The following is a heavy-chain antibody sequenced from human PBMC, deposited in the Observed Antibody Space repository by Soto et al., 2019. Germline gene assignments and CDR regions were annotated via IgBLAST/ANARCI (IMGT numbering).Heavy chain of an antibody. CDR3: AHRPSSTFYDILTGYYLDAFDI. J-gene: IGHJ3*02. Sequence: QITLKESGPTLVKPTQTLTLTCTFSGFSLSTSGVGVGWIRQPPGKALEWLALIYWDDDKRYSPSLKSRLTITKDTSKNQVVLTMTNIDPVDTATYYCAHRPSSTFYDILTGYYLDAFDIWGQGTMVTVSS. D-gene: IGHD3-9*01. V-gene: IGHV2-5*02. CDR1: GFSLSTSGVG. CDR2: IYWDDDK.